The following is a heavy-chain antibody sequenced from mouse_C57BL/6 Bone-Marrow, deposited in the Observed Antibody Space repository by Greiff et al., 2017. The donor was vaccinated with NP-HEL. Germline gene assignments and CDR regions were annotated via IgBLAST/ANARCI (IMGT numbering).Heavy chain of an antibody. J-gene: IGHJ1*03. D-gene: IGHD1-1*01. CDR1: GYTFTNYW. CDR3: ARSVVALWYFDV. V-gene: IGHV1-63*01. Sequence: QVQLKESGAELVRPGTSVKMSCKASGYTFTNYWIGWAKQRPGHGLEWIGDIYPGGGYTNYNEKFKGKATLTADKSSSTAYMQFSSLTSEDSAIYYCARSVVALWYFDVWGTGTTVTVSS. CDR2: IYPGGGYT.